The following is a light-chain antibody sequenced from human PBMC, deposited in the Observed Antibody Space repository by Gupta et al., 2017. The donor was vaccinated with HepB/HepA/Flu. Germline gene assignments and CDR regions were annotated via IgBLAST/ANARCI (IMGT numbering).Light chain of an antibody. Sequence: DIQMTQSPSTLSASVGDRVTITCRASQSISSWLAWYQQQPGKAPKLLLYRASTLESGVPSRFSGSGSGTEFTLTISSLQPDDFATYYCQQENSSPITFGGGTKVEIK. V-gene: IGKV1-5*03. CDR2: RAS. CDR3: QQENSSPIT. J-gene: IGKJ4*01. CDR1: QSISSW.